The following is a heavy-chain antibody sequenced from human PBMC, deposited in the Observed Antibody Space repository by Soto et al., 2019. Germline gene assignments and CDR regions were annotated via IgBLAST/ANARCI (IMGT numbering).Heavy chain of an antibody. D-gene: IGHD6-19*01. V-gene: IGHV1-69*12. J-gene: IGHJ6*02. Sequence: QVQLVQSGAEVKKPGSSVKVSCKASGGTFSNYAISWVRQAPGQGLEWMGGIVPIFGTTYYAQKFQDRVTILADDSTPTAYLELSSLRSEDTAMYYCARVEAVAGIYNYHGLDVWGQGTAVRVSS. CDR2: IVPIFGTT. CDR3: ARVEAVAGIYNYHGLDV. CDR1: GGTFSNYA.